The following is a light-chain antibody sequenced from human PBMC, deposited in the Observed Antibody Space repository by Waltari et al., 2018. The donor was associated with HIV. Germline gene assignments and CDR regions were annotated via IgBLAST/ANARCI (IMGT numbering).Light chain of an antibody. CDR1: SSHIGAGYD. CDR2: GNS. J-gene: IGLJ2*01. V-gene: IGLV1-40*01. CDR3: QSYDSNLSGL. Sequence: QSELTQPPSVSAAPGQRVTISCNGSSSHIGAGYDVNWYQQVPGRAPKFVIYGNSNRPSGVPDRFSGSKSGSSASLVITGLQSEDEADYYCQSYDSNLSGLFGGGTKVTVL.